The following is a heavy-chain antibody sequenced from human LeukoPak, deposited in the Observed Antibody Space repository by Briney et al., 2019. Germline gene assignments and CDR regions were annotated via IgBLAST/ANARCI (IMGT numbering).Heavy chain of an antibody. Sequence: PSETLSLTCTVSGGSISSGSYYWSWIRQPAGKGLEWIGRIYTSGSTNYNPSLKSRVTISVDTSKNQFSLKLSSVTAADTAVYYCARAGGNRFDPWGQGILVTVSS. CDR2: IYTSGST. J-gene: IGHJ5*02. D-gene: IGHD3-10*01. V-gene: IGHV4-61*02. CDR3: ARAGGNRFDP. CDR1: GGSISSGSYY.